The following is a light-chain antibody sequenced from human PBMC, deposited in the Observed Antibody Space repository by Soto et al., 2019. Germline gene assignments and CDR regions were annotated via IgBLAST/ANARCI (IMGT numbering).Light chain of an antibody. CDR2: DAS. CDR1: QSVSSSY. Sequence: EVVLTQSPGTLSLSPVERATLSCRASQSVSSSYLAWYQQKPGQAPRLLIYDASSRATGIPDRFSGGGSGTDFTLTISRLEPEDFAVYYCQQYGSSPLITFGQGTRLEIK. V-gene: IGKV3-20*01. CDR3: QQYGSSPLIT. J-gene: IGKJ5*01.